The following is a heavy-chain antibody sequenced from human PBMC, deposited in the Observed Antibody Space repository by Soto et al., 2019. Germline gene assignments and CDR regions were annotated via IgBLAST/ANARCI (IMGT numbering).Heavy chain of an antibody. CDR2: IIPIFGTA. Sequence: QVQLVQSGAEVKKPGSSVKVSCKASGGTFSSYAISWVRQAPGQGLEWMGGIIPIFGTANYAQKFQGRVTITADESTSTAYMELSSLRSEDTAVYYCARDLGSGYAEKGYYYYGMDVWGQGTTVPVSS. CDR3: ARDLGSGYAEKGYYYYGMDV. D-gene: IGHD5-12*01. J-gene: IGHJ6*02. V-gene: IGHV1-69*01. CDR1: GGTFSSYA.